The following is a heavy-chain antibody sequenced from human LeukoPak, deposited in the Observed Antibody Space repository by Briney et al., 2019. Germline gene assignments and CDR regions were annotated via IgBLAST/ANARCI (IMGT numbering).Heavy chain of an antibody. D-gene: IGHD6-13*01. CDR1: GYTFTGYY. V-gene: IGHV1-2*02. Sequence: ASVKVSCKASGYTFTGYYMHWVRQAPGQGLEWMGWINPNSGGTNYAQTFQGRVTMTRDTSISTAYMELSRLRSDDTAVYYCARTTTSSRSFDYWGQGTLVTVSS. CDR2: INPNSGGT. CDR3: ARTTTSSRSFDY. J-gene: IGHJ4*02.